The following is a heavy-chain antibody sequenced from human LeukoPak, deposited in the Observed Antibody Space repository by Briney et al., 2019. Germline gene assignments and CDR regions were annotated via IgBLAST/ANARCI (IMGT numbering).Heavy chain of an antibody. CDR1: GYTLTSYD. D-gene: IGHD3-3*01. Sequence: SVKVSCKASGYTLTSYDISWVRQAPGQGLEWMGRIIPILGIANYAQKFQGRVTITADKSTSTAYMELSSLRSEDTAVYYCARGYDFWSGRPNWFDPWGQGTLVTVSS. J-gene: IGHJ5*02. CDR2: IIPILGIA. CDR3: ARGYDFWSGRPNWFDP. V-gene: IGHV1-69*04.